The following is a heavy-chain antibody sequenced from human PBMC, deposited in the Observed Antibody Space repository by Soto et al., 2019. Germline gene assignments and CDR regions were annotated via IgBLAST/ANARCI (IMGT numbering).Heavy chain of an antibody. CDR1: GFTSSSYW. J-gene: IGHJ4*02. CDR3: ARDRFVMFGSWYEDY. D-gene: IGHD6-13*01. V-gene: IGHV3-7*03. Sequence: PGGSLRLSCAASGFTSSSYWMSWVRQAPGKGLEWVANIKQDGSEKYYVDSVKGRFTISRDNAKNSLYLQMNSLRAEDTAVYYCARDRFVMFGSWYEDYWGQGTLVTVSS. CDR2: IKQDGSEK.